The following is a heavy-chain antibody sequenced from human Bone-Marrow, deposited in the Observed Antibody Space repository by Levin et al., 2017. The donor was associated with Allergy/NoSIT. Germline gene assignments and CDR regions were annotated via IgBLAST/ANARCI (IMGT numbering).Heavy chain of an antibody. Sequence: PGGSLRLSCEVSGFTLRSYAIHWVRQAPGKGLKWVAVISYDGTTKHYDDAVTGRLVISRDNSKNTVSLQMNSLRPDDTGMYYCVKRRPYSDPEATNYIYNLDVWGQGTTVIVSS. V-gene: IGHV3-30*18. CDR3: VKRRPYSDPEATNYIYNLDV. CDR1: GFTLRSYA. J-gene: IGHJ6*03. CDR2: ISYDGTTK. D-gene: IGHD5-12*01.